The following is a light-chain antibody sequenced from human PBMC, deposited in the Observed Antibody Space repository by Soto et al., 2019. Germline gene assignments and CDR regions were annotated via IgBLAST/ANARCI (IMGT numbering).Light chain of an antibody. V-gene: IGKV3-15*01. Sequence: EILMTQSPATLPVSPGPRVTLSCRARQSAGSNLAWYQQTPGQAPRLLIYGASTRATDVPARFSGSGSGTEFTLTISSLQSEDFAVYYCQKYDKWPWTFGQGTKVDIK. CDR1: QSAGSN. J-gene: IGKJ1*01. CDR2: GAS. CDR3: QKYDKWPWT.